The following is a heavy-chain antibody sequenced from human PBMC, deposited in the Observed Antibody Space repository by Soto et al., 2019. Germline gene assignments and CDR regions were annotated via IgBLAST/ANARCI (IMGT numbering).Heavy chain of an antibody. D-gene: IGHD1-26*01. CDR2: IYHSGST. CDR1: GGSISSSNW. V-gene: IGHV4-4*02. CDR3: ASAAKWELLFDY. J-gene: IGHJ4*02. Sequence: SETLSLTCAVSGGSISSSNWWSWVHKPLGKGLEWIGEIYHSGSTNYNPSLKSRVTISVDKSKNQFSLKLNSVTAADTAVYYCASAAKWELLFDYWGQGTQVTVSS.